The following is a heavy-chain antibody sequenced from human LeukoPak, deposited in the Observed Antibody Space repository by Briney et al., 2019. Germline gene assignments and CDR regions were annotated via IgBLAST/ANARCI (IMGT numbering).Heavy chain of an antibody. V-gene: IGHV1-18*01. CDR2: ISAYNGNT. CDR3: ARDYLWGFTDAFDI. D-gene: IGHD4/OR15-4a*01. J-gene: IGHJ3*02. CDR1: GYTFTSYG. Sequence: ASVKVSCKASGYTFTSYGISWVRQAPGQGLEWMGWISAYNGNTDYAQKLQGRVTMTTDASTSTAYMELRCLRSDDTAVYYCARDYLWGFTDAFDIWGQGTMVTVSS.